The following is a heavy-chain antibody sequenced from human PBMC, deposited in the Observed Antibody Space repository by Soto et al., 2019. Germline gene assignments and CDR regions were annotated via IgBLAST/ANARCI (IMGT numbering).Heavy chain of an antibody. D-gene: IGHD4-17*01. J-gene: IGHJ5*02. Sequence: PGGSLRLSCAASGFTFSSYSMNWVRQAPGKGLVWVSRINGDGSDIKYADSVKGRFTISRDNAKNTVYLQMNSLRADDTAVYYCARDQTTGDWFDAWGQGA. CDR1: GFTFSSYS. CDR3: ARDQTTGDWFDA. V-gene: IGHV3-74*03. CDR2: INGDGSDI.